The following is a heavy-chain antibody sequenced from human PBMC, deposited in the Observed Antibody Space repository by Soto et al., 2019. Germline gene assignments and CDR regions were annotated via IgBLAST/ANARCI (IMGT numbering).Heavy chain of an antibody. CDR3: TLANCSGGTCYPAFDI. CDR2: IRSKANSYAT. D-gene: IGHD2-15*01. CDR1: GFTFSGSA. Sequence: GESLKISCAASGFTFSGSAMHWVRQASGKGLEWVGRIRSKANSYATAYASSVKGRFTISSNDSKNPASLQMNSLKAEDTALYYCTLANCSGGTCYPAFDIWGQGTMVTVSS. J-gene: IGHJ3*02. V-gene: IGHV3-73*01.